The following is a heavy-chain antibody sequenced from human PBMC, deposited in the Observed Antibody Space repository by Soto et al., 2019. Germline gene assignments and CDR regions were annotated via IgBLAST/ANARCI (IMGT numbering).Heavy chain of an antibody. J-gene: IGHJ4*02. D-gene: IGHD6-13*01. CDR1: GFTFSSYG. CDR2: IWDDGSNK. Sequence: GGSLRLSCAASGFTFSSYGMHWVRQAPGKGLEWVAVIWDDGSNKDYADSGKGRFTSSMDNSKNTLYRQMNSLRAEDTDVSYWARDRVAAAGPAYYFDYWGQGTMVTVSS. CDR3: ARDRVAAAGPAYYFDY. V-gene: IGHV3-33*01.